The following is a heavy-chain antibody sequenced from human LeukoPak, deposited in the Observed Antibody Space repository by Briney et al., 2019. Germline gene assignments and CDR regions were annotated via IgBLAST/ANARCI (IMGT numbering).Heavy chain of an antibody. V-gene: IGHV3-23*01. Sequence: GGSLRLSCATSGLTFNNYVMTWVRQAPEKGLEWVSSISSCGRSTYYADSVRGRFTISRDNSKNTLFLQMNTLRADDTAVYYCAKEAPYLDYWGRGTLVTVSS. CDR2: ISSCGRST. CDR3: AKEAPYLDY. CDR1: GLTFNNYV. J-gene: IGHJ4*02.